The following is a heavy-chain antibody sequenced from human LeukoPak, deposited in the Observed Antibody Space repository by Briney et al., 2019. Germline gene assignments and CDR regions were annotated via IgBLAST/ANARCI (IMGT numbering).Heavy chain of an antibody. V-gene: IGHV1-46*01. CDR2: IIPSGGST. J-gene: IGHJ4*02. D-gene: IGHD6-6*01. CDR1: GGTFSSYA. Sequence: ASVKVSCKASGGTFSSYAISWVRQAPGQGLEWMGRIIPSGGSTNYAQKFQGRVTMTRDTSTSTVYMELSSLRSEDTAVYYCASLGLAAPNDYWGQGTLVTVSS. CDR3: ASLGLAAPNDY.